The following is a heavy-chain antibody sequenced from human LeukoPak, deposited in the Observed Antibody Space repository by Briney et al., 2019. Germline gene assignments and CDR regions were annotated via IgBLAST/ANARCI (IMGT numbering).Heavy chain of an antibody. D-gene: IGHD1-14*01. CDR1: GFTFSSYG. J-gene: IGHJ4*02. V-gene: IGHV3-23*01. CDR3: AETYNYYYFDY. CDR2: ISGSGGST. Sequence: GGSLRLSCAASGFTFSSYGMSWVRQAPGKRLEWVSAISGSGGSTYYADSVKGRFTISRDNSKNTLYLQMNSLRAEDTAVYYCAETYNYYYFDYWGQGTLVTVSS.